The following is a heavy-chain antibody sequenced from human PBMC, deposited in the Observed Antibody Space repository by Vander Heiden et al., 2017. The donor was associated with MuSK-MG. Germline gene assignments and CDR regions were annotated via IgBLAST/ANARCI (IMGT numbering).Heavy chain of an antibody. D-gene: IGHD3-10*01. V-gene: IGHV3-23*01. Sequence: EVQLLESGGGLVQPGGPLRLSRAASEFTFSSHAMTCVRQAPGKGLEWVSAISSSSSTYYADSVKGRFTISRDNSKNTLYLQMNSLRAEDTAVYYCAYFGSGSYYLDYWGQGTLVTVSS. CDR2: ISSSSST. J-gene: IGHJ4*02. CDR3: AYFGSGSYYLDY. CDR1: EFTFSSHA.